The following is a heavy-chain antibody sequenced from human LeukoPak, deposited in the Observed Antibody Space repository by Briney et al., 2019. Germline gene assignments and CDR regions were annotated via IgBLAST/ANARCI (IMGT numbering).Heavy chain of an antibody. CDR3: AKAPDYYYDSSGYSDY. CDR1: GFTFSSYA. Sequence: GGSLRLSCAASGFTFSSYAMSWVRQAPGKGLEWVSAISGSGGSTYYADSVKGRFTISRGNSKNTLYLQMNSLRAEDTAVYYCAKAPDYYYDSSGYSDYWGQGTLVTVSS. J-gene: IGHJ4*02. D-gene: IGHD3-22*01. CDR2: ISGSGGST. V-gene: IGHV3-23*01.